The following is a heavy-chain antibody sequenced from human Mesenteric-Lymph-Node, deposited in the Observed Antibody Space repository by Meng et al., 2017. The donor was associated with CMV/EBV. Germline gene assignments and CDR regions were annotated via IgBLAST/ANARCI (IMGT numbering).Heavy chain of an antibody. Sequence: GESLKISCAASGFTFSSFNMNWVRQAPGEGLEWVASISRSSIYKDYADSMKGRLTISRDNAKNSLYLQIDSLRVEDTAVYYCARSGGGFDYWGQGTLVTVSS. J-gene: IGHJ4*02. CDR1: GFTFSSFN. D-gene: IGHD3-16*01. CDR3: ARSGGGFDY. V-gene: IGHV3-21*01. CDR2: ISRSSIYK.